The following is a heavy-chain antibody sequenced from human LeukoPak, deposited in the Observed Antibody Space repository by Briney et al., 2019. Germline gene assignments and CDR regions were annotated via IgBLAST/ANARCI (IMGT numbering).Heavy chain of an antibody. Sequence: PGGALRLSCAASGFPFSSYSMNWVRQAPGKGLEWVSYISASGSNIYYLDSVKGRFTVSRDNARNSLFLQMDRPRAEDTAVYYCVRVKGTYFDFWGQGTLVTVSS. D-gene: IGHD1-1*01. CDR2: ISASGSNI. V-gene: IGHV3-48*01. CDR3: VRVKGTYFDF. J-gene: IGHJ4*02. CDR1: GFPFSSYS.